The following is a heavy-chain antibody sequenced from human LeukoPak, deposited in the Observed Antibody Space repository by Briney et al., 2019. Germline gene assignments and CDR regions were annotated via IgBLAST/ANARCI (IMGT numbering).Heavy chain of an antibody. V-gene: IGHV4-59*01. CDR3: ARRYCSSTSCYPDAFDI. J-gene: IGHJ3*02. CDR2: IYYSGST. Sequence: SETLPPTCTVSGRSTSSYYWSWIRQLPGKGLEWIGYIYYSGSTDYNPSLKSRVTISVDTSKNQFSLKLSSVTAADTAVYYCARRYCSSTSCYPDAFDIWGQGTMVTVSS. CDR1: GRSTSSYY. D-gene: IGHD2-2*01.